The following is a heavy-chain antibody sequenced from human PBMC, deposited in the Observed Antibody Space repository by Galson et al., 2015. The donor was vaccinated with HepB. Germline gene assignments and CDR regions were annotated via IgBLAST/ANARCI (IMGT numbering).Heavy chain of an antibody. D-gene: IGHD3-10*01. J-gene: IGHJ5*02. CDR1: GFTFSSYA. CDR3: AKDRRRLLWFGELPAPSGPWFDP. V-gene: IGHV3-23*01. CDR2: ISGSGGST. Sequence: CAASGFTFSSYAMSWVRQAPGKGLEWVSAISGSGGSTYYADSVKGRFTISRDNSKNTLYLQMNSLRAEDTAVYYCAKDRRRLLWFGELPAPSGPWFDPWGQGTLVTVSS.